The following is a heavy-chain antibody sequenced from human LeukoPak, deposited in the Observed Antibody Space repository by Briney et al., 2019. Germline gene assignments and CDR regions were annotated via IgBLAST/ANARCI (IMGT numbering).Heavy chain of an antibody. J-gene: IGHJ4*02. CDR1: GFTFSSYA. D-gene: IGHD6-19*01. V-gene: IGHV3-30-3*01. Sequence: GGSLRLSCAASGFTFSSYAMHWVRQAPGKGLEWVAVISYDGSNKYYADSVKGRFTISRDDSENTVYLQMNSLRAEDTAVYYCAKEQWLARTYFDYWGQGTLVTVSS. CDR3: AKEQWLARTYFDY. CDR2: ISYDGSNK.